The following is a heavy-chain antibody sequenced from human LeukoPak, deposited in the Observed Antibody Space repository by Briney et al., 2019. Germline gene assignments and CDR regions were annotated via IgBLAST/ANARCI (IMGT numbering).Heavy chain of an antibody. J-gene: IGHJ3*02. D-gene: IGHD3-9*01. CDR1: GGTFSSYA. V-gene: IGHV1-69*01. CDR3: ARGRFDWFDAFDI. Sequence: SVNVSCKASGGTFSSYAISWVRQAPGQGLEWMGGIIPIFGTANYAQKFQGRVTITADESTSTAYMELSSLRSEDTAVYYCARGRFDWFDAFDIWGQGTMVTVSS. CDR2: IIPIFGTA.